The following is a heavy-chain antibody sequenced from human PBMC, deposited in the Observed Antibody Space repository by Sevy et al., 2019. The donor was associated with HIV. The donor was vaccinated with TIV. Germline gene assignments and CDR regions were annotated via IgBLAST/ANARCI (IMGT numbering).Heavy chain of an antibody. Sequence: SETLSLTCTVSGGSISSYYWSWIRQPAGKELEWVGRIDTRGSTNYYPSLKSRVTMSVDTSKNRLSLKLSSVTVADTPVYYCARFSKLGYCSGGSCRPYYYGMDVWGQGTTVTVSS. CDR1: GGSISSYY. V-gene: IGHV4-4*07. CDR2: IDTRGST. CDR3: ARFSKLGYCSGGSCRPYYYGMDV. J-gene: IGHJ6*02. D-gene: IGHD2-15*01.